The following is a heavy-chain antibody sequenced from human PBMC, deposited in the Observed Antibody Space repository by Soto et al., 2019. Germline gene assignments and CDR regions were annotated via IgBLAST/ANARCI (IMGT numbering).Heavy chain of an antibody. Sequence: ASVKVSCKASGYTFTDYYMYWVRQAPGQGLEWMGWINPNSGSTNYAQKFQGWVTMTRDTSLSTAYMELSRLRSDDTAIYYCAKGQRSRYYYYSGLDVWGQGATVTVS. D-gene: IGHD3-9*01. V-gene: IGHV1-2*04. CDR1: GYTFTDYY. CDR2: INPNSGST. CDR3: AKGQRSRYYYYSGLDV. J-gene: IGHJ6*02.